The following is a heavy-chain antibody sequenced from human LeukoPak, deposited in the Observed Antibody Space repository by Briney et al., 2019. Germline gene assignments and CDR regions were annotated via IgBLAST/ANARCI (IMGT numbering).Heavy chain of an antibody. V-gene: IGHV4-4*07. CDR3: ARDSSSSWSYDAFDI. CDR1: GGSISSYY. CDR2: IYTSGST. Sequence: TSETLSLTCTVSGGSISSYYWSWIRQPAGKGLEWVGRIYTSGSTNYNPSLKSRVTMSVDTSKNQFSLKLSSVTAADTAVYYCARDSSSSWSYDAFDIWGQGTMVTVSS. D-gene: IGHD6-13*01. J-gene: IGHJ3*02.